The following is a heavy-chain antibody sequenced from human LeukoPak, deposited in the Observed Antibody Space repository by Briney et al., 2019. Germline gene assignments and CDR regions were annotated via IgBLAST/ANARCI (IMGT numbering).Heavy chain of an antibody. D-gene: IGHD3-10*01. J-gene: IGHJ6*03. V-gene: IGHV1-46*01. CDR1: GYTFTSYY. CDR2: INPSGGST. CDR3: ARGYYYGSGSYYLAYYYMDV. Sequence: ASVNVSCKASGYTFTSYYMHWVRQAPGQGLEWMGIINPSGGSTSYAQKFQGRVTITRNTSISTAYMELSSLRSEDTAVYYCARGYYYGSGSYYLAYYYMDVWGKGTTVTVSS.